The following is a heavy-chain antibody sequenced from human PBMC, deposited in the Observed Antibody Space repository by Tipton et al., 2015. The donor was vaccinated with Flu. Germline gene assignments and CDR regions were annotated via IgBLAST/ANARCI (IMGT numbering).Heavy chain of an antibody. D-gene: IGHD1-7*01. CDR3: ARDSGTCPYMPCHYFDK. J-gene: IGHJ4*02. CDR1: GFPFSSFW. CDR2: TNQHGGEN. Sequence: SLRLSCAASGFPFSSFWMAWVRQAPGKGVEWVAKTNQHGGENYYVDSVKGRFTISRDNAKNSLYLQMNSLRVEDTAVYYCARDSGTCPYMPCHYFDKWSQGTLVTVLS. V-gene: IGHV3-7*01.